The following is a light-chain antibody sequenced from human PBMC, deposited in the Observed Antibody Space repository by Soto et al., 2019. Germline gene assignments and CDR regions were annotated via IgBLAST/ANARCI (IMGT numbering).Light chain of an antibody. J-gene: IGKJ4*01. V-gene: IGKV3-15*01. CDR1: QSVSSN. CDR3: QQYNKWPLT. CDR2: GAS. Sequence: EIVMTQSPATLSVSPGERATLSCRASQSVSSNLAWYQQKPGQAPRLLIYGASTRATAILARFSGSGSGTEFTLTISSLQSEDFAVYYCQQYNKWPLTFGGGTKVEIK.